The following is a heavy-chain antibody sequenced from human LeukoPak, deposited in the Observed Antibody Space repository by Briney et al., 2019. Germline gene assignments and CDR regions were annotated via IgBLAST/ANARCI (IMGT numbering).Heavy chain of an antibody. CDR1: GGSISSSSYY. V-gene: IGHV4-39*01. J-gene: IGHJ6*02. CDR2: IYYSGST. D-gene: IGHD6-6*01. CDR3: ARVLRVSHYYYGMDV. Sequence: EASETLSLTCTVSGGSISSSSYYWGWIRQPPGKGLEWIGGIYYSGSTYYNPSLKSRVTISVDTSKNQFSLKLSSVTAADTAVYYCARVLRVSHYYYGMDVWGQGTTVTVSS.